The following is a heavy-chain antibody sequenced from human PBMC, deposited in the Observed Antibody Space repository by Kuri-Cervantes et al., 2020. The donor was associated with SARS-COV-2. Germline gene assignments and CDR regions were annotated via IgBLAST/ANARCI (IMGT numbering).Heavy chain of an antibody. D-gene: IGHD3-10*01. CDR3: AKFPVLLVRSLSWYFDL. Sequence: GGSLRLSCAASGFTFADYGMSWVRQAPGKGLEWVSAISGNGGSTYYADSVKGRFTISRDNSKNTLYLQMNSLRADDTAVYYCAKFPVLLVRSLSWYFDLWGRGTLVTVSS. CDR1: GFTFADYG. CDR2: ISGNGGST. J-gene: IGHJ2*01. V-gene: IGHV3-23*01.